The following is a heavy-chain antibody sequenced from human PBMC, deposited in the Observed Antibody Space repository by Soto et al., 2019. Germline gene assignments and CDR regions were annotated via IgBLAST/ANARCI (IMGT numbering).Heavy chain of an antibody. V-gene: IGHV3-23*01. CDR1: GFTFSNDA. CDR2: ISSSGGST. D-gene: IGHD3-22*01. CDR3: AKYQPMTQPRPYFDY. J-gene: IGHJ4*02. Sequence: EVELLESGGDLIQPGGSLRLSCAASGFTFSNDAMSWVRQAPGKGLGWVSAISSSGGSTFYADSVKGRFTISRDNSRNTLYLQMNILRAEDTAIYYCAKYQPMTQPRPYFDYWGQGTLVTVSS.